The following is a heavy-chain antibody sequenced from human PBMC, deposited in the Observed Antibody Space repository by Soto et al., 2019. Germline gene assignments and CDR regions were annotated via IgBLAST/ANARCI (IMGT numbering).Heavy chain of an antibody. CDR2: ISSSSSTI. CDR1: GFTFSSYS. Sequence: EVQLVESGGGLVQPGGSLRLSCAASGFTFSSYSMNWVRQAPGMGLEWVSYISSSSSTIYYADSVKGRFTISRDKAKNSLYLQMNSLRDEDTAVYYCARVGEWELLYYHYVMDVWGQGTTVTVSS. V-gene: IGHV3-48*02. D-gene: IGHD1-26*01. CDR3: ARVGEWELLYYHYVMDV. J-gene: IGHJ6*02.